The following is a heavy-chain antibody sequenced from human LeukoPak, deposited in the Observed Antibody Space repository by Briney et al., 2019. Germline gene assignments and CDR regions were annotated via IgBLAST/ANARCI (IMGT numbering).Heavy chain of an antibody. J-gene: IGHJ4*02. CDR3: ARGPQWLVDY. D-gene: IGHD6-19*01. V-gene: IGHV3-74*01. CDR1: GFTFSSYW. CDR2: INSDGSST. Sequence: GGSLRLSCAASGFTFSSYWMHWVRQAPGKGLVWDSRINSDGSSTSYADSVKGRFTISRDNAKNTLYLQMNSLRAEDTAVYYCARGPQWLVDYWGQGTLVTVSS.